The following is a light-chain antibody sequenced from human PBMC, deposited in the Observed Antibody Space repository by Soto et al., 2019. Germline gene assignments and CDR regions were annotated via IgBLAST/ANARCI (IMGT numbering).Light chain of an antibody. V-gene: IGKV3-20*01. CDR2: GES. J-gene: IGKJ4*01. CDR1: QSVSSSY. CDR3: QQYGSSPLT. Sequence: DIVLTQSPGTLSLSPGDSATLSCRASQSVSSSYLAWYQQKTGQAPRLRIYGESSRATGIPDRFSGSGSGTDLNLTISRLEPEDFAVYYCQQYGSSPLTFGGGTKVDIK.